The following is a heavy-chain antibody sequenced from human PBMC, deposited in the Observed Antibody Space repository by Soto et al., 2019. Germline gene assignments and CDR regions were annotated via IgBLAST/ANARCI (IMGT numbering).Heavy chain of an antibody. CDR3: VKDGSSGWPYFDDMDV. Sequence: QVQLVESGGGVVQPGRSLRLSCAASGFTFSSYGMHWVRQAPGKGLEWVAVILYDGSKKYYADSVKGRFTISRDNSKNTLQLQMSSLRAEDTALYYCVKDGSSGWPYFDDMDVWGQGTTVTVSS. CDR2: ILYDGSKK. V-gene: IGHV3-30*18. J-gene: IGHJ6*02. CDR1: GFTFSSYG. D-gene: IGHD6-19*01.